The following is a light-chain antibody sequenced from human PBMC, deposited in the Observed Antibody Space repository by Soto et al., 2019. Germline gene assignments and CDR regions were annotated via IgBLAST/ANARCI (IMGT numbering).Light chain of an antibody. CDR1: STEVGGYNF. Sequence: QSVLTQPASVSGSPGQSITISCTGTSTEVGGYNFVSWYQHHPGKAPKLMICDVNNRPSGVSNRFSGSKSGNTASLTISGLQAEDEADYYCSSYTSGNTLVFGTGTKVTVL. CDR2: DVN. V-gene: IGLV2-14*03. J-gene: IGLJ1*01. CDR3: SSYTSGNTLV.